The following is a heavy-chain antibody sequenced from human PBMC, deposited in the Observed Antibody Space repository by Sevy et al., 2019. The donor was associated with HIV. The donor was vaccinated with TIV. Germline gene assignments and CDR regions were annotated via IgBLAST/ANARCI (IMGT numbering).Heavy chain of an antibody. V-gene: IGHV1-18*01. CDR3: ARDGLLTAGSSPSLYYYYGMDV. J-gene: IGHJ6*02. CDR2: ISAYNGNT. CDR1: GYTFTSYG. D-gene: IGHD6-6*01. Sequence: ASVKVSCKASGYTFTSYGISWVRQAPGQGLEWMGWISAYNGNTNYAQKLQGRVTMTTDTSTSTAYMELRSLRPDDTAVYYCARDGLLTAGSSPSLYYYYGMDVWGQGTTVTVSS.